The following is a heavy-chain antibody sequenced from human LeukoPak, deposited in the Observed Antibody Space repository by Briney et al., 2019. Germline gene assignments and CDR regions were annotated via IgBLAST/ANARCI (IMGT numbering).Heavy chain of an antibody. V-gene: IGHV4-4*07. CDR3: ARSTPTDTTMVTT. CDR2: IYSSGTT. J-gene: IGHJ4*02. D-gene: IGHD5-18*01. CDR1: GGSISSYY. Sequence: SETLSLTCTVSGGSISSYYWNWIRQPAGKGLEWIGRIYSSGTTDYNPSLKSRVTMSVARSKNQFSLKLSSVTAADTAVYFCARSTPTDTTMVTTWGQGTLVTVSS.